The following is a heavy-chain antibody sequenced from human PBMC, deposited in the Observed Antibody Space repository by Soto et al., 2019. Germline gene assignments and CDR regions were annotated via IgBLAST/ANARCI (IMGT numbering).Heavy chain of an antibody. V-gene: IGHV4-28*02. Sequence: LSLTCAVYGYSMSSSNWWGWIRQPPGKGLEWIGYIYYSGSINYNPSFESRVAISVDTSKNQFSLNLTSVTAADTAVYYCTRHWDWGSLGYWGQGTLVTVSS. CDR1: GYSMSSSNW. CDR2: IYYSGSI. D-gene: IGHD3-16*01. CDR3: TRHWDWGSLGY. J-gene: IGHJ4*02.